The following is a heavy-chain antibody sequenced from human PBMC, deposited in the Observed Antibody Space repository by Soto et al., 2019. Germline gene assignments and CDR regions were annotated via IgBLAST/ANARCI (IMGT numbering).Heavy chain of an antibody. J-gene: IGHJ4*02. Sequence: EVQLLESGGALVQPGGSLRLSCAASGFAFSAYAMNWVRHTPGKGLEWVSSVSGTGRTTYHADSVKGRFTMSRDNSKDTVYLQMNSLRADDTAVYYCARDRDEILTGYHDYWGQGTEVTVST. CDR3: ARDRDEILTGYHDY. V-gene: IGHV3-23*01. CDR2: VSGTGRTT. D-gene: IGHD3-9*01. CDR1: GFAFSAYA.